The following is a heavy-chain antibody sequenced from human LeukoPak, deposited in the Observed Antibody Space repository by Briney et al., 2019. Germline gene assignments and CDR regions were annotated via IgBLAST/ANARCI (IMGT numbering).Heavy chain of an antibody. CDR3: ARYHLRGIRFFPYYMDV. CDR2: INPSGGST. CDR1: GYTFTSYY. V-gene: IGHV1-46*01. J-gene: IGHJ6*03. D-gene: IGHD3-3*01. Sequence: ASVKVSCKASGYTFTSYYMHWVRQAPGQGLEWMGIINPSGGSTSYAQKFQGRVTMTRDTSKNQFSLKLSSVTAADTAVYYCARYHLRGIRFFPYYMDVWGKGTTVTVSS.